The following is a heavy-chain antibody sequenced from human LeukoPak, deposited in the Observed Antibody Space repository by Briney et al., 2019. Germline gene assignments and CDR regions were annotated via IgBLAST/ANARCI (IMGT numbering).Heavy chain of an antibody. CDR2: IIPILGIA. CDR1: GYTLTELS. J-gene: IGHJ6*02. CDR3: AVNGFTMVRGVIGYYYYGMDV. D-gene: IGHD3-10*01. V-gene: IGHV1-69*02. Sequence: GASVKVSCKVSGYTLTELSMHWVRQAPGQGLEWMGRIIPILGIANYAQRFQGRVTITADKSTSTAYMELSSLRSEDTAVYYCAVNGFTMVRGVIGYYYYGMDVWGQGTTVTVSS.